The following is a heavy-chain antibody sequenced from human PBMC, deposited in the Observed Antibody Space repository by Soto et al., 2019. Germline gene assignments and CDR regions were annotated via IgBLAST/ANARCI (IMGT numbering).Heavy chain of an antibody. CDR2: IYYSGNT. Sequence: SETLSLTCTVSGASISSGDHYWSWIRQPPGKGLEWIGYIYYSGNTYYNPSLKSRVIISVDTSENQFSLKPNSVTASDTAVYYCAREGRGRFLEWFGRYGTDVWGQGTAVTVSS. J-gene: IGHJ6*02. CDR1: GASISSGDHY. CDR3: AREGRGRFLEWFGRYGTDV. D-gene: IGHD3-3*01. V-gene: IGHV4-30-4*01.